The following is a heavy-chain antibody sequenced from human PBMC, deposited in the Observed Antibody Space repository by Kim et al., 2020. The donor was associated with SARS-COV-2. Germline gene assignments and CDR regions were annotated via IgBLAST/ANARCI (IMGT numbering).Heavy chain of an antibody. CDR2: RGT. V-gene: IGHV4-30-2*03. Sequence: RGTYYIPSLKSRVTLSVDTYKNQFSLKMSSVTAADTAVYYCASALGMDVWGQGTTVTVS. CDR3: ASALGMDV. J-gene: IGHJ6*02.